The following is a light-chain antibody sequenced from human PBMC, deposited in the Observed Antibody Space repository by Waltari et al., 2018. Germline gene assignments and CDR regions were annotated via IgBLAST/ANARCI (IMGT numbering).Light chain of an antibody. Sequence: QSALTQPRPVSGSPGQSVTISRTGTSSDVGGYYYVSWYQQHPGKAPKLMLYDVTKRPSGVPGRFSGSKSGNTASLTISGLQAEDEADYYCCSYADSYTAVFGGGTTLTVL. CDR2: DVT. V-gene: IGLV2-11*01. CDR1: SSDVGGYYY. J-gene: IGLJ3*02. CDR3: CSYADSYTAV.